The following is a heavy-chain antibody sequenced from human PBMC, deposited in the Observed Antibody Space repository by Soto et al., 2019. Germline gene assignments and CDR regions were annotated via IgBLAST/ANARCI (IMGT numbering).Heavy chain of an antibody. D-gene: IGHD2-2*01. CDR3: ARVRQGCSSTICYASGRINLIDS. CDR2: IRHSGST. CDR1: GGSISSSNW. V-gene: IGHV4-4*02. J-gene: IGHJ4*02. Sequence: SETLYITCAVSGGSISSSNWWNWVRQPPGKGLEWIGEIRHSGSTNYNPSLKSRVTISVDKSKNQFSLKLNSVTAADTAVYYCARVRQGCSSTICYASGRINLIDSWGQGTLVTVSS.